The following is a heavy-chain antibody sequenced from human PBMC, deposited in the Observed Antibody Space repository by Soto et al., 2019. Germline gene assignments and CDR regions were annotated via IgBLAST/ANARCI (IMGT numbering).Heavy chain of an antibody. CDR2: ISAYNGNT. D-gene: IGHD4-17*01. Sequence: ASVKVSCKASGYTFTSYGISWVRQAPGQGLEWMGWISAYNGNTNYAQKLQGRVTMTTDTSTSTAYMELRSLRSDDTAVYYCARELYGDYSRDAFDIWDQGTMVNVSS. V-gene: IGHV1-18*01. CDR3: ARELYGDYSRDAFDI. J-gene: IGHJ3*02. CDR1: GYTFTSYG.